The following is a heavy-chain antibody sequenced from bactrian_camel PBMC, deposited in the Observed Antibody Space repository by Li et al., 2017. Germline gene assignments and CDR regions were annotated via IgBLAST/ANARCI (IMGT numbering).Heavy chain of an antibody. CDR3: AARGPYCYTKLSVRDFTY. CDR2: IATGSGNT. V-gene: IGHV3S40*01. D-gene: IGHD2*01. Sequence: DVQPVESGGGSAQVGGSLTLSCLVRGNTYSRYAMGWFREVPGKEREGVARIATGSGNTYYADSVKGRFTISQDNAKNTVYLQMNSLEPEDTAMYYCAARGPYCYTKLSVRDFTYWGQGTQVTVS. CDR1: GNTYSRYA. J-gene: IGHJ6*01.